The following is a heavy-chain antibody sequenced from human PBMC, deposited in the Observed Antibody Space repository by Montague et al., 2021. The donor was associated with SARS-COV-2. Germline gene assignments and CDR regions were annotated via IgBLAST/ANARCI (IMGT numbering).Heavy chain of an antibody. Sequence: SETLSLTCSVSSDSISSVSYNWGWIRQPPGQGLEWIGSVSYRGETYCTPSLESRVTMSADTSKNQFSLKLKSLSATDTAVYFCARHVVGVTANHFDFWGQGTLVTVSS. D-gene: IGHD1-26*01. CDR1: SDSISSVSYN. V-gene: IGHV4-39*01. J-gene: IGHJ4*02. CDR2: VSYRGET. CDR3: ARHVVGVTANHFDF.